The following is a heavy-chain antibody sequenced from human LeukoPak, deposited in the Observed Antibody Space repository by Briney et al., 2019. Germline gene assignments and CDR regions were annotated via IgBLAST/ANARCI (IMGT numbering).Heavy chain of an antibody. V-gene: IGHV4-59*01. D-gene: IGHD6-19*01. CDR1: GGSISSYY. CDR2: IYYSGST. CDR3: ARGGPTVAGYQY. J-gene: IGHJ4*02. Sequence: SETLSLTCTVSGGSISSYYWSWIRQPPGKGLEWIGYIYYSGSTNYNPSLKSRVTISVDTSKNQFSLKLSSVTAADTAVYYCARGGPTVAGYQYWGQGTLVTVSS.